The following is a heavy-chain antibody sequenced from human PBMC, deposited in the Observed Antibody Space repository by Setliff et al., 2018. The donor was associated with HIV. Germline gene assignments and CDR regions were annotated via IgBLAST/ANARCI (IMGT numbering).Heavy chain of an antibody. J-gene: IGHJ6*03. Sequence: ASVKVSCKASGYTFSNYGMNWVRQAPGQGLEWMGWINTNTGNPTYAQDFTGRFVFSLDASVSTAYLQISSLKAEDAAVYYCARDHDYGDLSRNWFYMDVWGKGTTVTVSS. CDR1: GYTFSNYG. CDR2: INTNTGNP. D-gene: IGHD4-17*01. V-gene: IGHV7-4-1*02. CDR3: ARDHDYGDLSRNWFYMDV.